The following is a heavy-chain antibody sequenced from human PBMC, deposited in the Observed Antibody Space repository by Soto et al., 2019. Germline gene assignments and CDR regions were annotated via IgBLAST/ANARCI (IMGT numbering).Heavy chain of an antibody. V-gene: IGHV6-1*01. Sequence: SQTLSLTCAISGDSVSSNSAAWNWIRQSPSRGLEWLGRRYYRSKWYNDYAVSVKTRITINPDTSKNQFSLQLNSVTPEDTAVYYCARDSQRANPNYFHYWGQGTLVTVSS. CDR1: GDSVSSNSAA. CDR3: ARDSQRANPNYFHY. J-gene: IGHJ4*02. CDR2: RYYRSKWYN. D-gene: IGHD1-26*01.